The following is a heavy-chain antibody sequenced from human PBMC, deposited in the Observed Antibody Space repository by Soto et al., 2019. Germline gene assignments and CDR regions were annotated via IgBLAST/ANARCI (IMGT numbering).Heavy chain of an antibody. Sequence: SETLYLSCTGSGVSMRSYYWSCIRQPPGKGLEWIGYIYYSGSTNYNPSLKSRVTISVDTSKNQFSLKLSSVTAADTAVYYCARVYGDYLDYWGQGTLVTVSS. D-gene: IGHD4-17*01. J-gene: IGHJ4*02. CDR1: GVSMRSYY. V-gene: IGHV4-59*01. CDR3: ARVYGDYLDY. CDR2: IYYSGST.